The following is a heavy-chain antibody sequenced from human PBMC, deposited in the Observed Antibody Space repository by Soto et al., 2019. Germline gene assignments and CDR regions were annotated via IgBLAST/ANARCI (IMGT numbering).Heavy chain of an antibody. CDR2: IYSGGST. V-gene: IGHV3-53*04. CDR3: ARDRGYCSGGSCYSLFYMDV. D-gene: IGHD2-15*01. J-gene: IGHJ6*03. Sequence: PGGSLRLSCAASGFTVSSNYMSWVRQAPGKGLEWVSVIYSGGSTYYADSVKGRFNISRHNSKNTLYLQMNRLRAEDTAVYYCARDRGYCSGGSCYSLFYMDVWGKGTTVTVSS. CDR1: GFTVSSNY.